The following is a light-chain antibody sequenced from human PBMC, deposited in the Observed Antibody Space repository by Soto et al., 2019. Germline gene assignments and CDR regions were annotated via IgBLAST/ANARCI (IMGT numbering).Light chain of an antibody. Sequence: EIVVTQSPATLSVSPGERATLSCRASQSVSSNLAWYQQKPGQAPRLLIYGASTRATGIPARFSGSGSGTEFTLTINSLQSEDFAVYYCQQYNNWPPYTVGQGTKVDIK. CDR2: GAS. V-gene: IGKV3-15*01. J-gene: IGKJ2*01. CDR3: QQYNNWPPYT. CDR1: QSVSSN.